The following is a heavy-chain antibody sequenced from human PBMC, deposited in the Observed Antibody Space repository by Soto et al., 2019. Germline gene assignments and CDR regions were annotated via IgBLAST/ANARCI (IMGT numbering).Heavy chain of an antibody. V-gene: IGHV3-30*18. CDR3: AKDRSLFLYSGLDY. CDR1: RFTFSNYA. D-gene: IGHD5-12*01. Sequence: SLQLSCAASRFTFSNYAMHWVRQAPGKGLEWVAVISYDGSNKFYADSVKGRFTISRDNSKNTLDLQMNSPRLEDTAVYYCAKDRSLFLYSGLDYWGQGNLVTVSS. CDR2: ISYDGSNK. J-gene: IGHJ4*02.